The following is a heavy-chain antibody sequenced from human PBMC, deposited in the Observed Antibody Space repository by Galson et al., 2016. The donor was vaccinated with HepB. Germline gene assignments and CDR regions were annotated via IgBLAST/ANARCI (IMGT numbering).Heavy chain of an antibody. D-gene: IGHD6-13*01. J-gene: IGHJ4*02. CDR2: LSYDGRQK. CDR1: GFTFSSYA. V-gene: IGHV3-30*18. Sequence: SLRLSCAASGFTFSSYAMIWVRQAPGKGLEWVAVLSYDGRQKKYGDSVKGRFTISRDNSNNTLYLQMDSLRPEDTAVYYCAKGVKAAAGTLDAYWGQGILVTVSS. CDR3: AKGVKAAAGTLDAY.